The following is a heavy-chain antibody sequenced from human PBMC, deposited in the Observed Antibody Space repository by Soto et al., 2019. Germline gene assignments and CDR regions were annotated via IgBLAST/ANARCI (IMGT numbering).Heavy chain of an antibody. D-gene: IGHD3-10*01. CDR2: ISSSSSYI. J-gene: IGHJ6*03. CDR3: ARRAMVRGVIEQDYYYYYYMDV. V-gene: IGHV3-21*01. Sequence: GGSLRLSCAASGFTVSNNYMSWVRQAPGKGLEWVSSISSSSSYIYYADSVKGRFTTSRDNAKNSLYLQMNSLRAEDTAVYYCARRAMVRGVIEQDYYYYYYMDVWGKGTTVTVSS. CDR1: GFTVSNNY.